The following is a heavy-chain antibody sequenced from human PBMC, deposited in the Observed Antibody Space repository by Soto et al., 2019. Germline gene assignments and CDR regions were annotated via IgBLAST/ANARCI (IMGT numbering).Heavy chain of an antibody. V-gene: IGHV4-34*01. CDR1: GGSFSGYY. Sequence: SETLSLTCAVYGGSFSGYYWSWIRRPPGKGLEWIGEINHSGSTNYNPSLKSRVTISVDTSKNQFSLKLSSVTAADTAVYYCARDQLEGNWFDPWGQGTLVTVSS. J-gene: IGHJ5*02. CDR3: ARDQLEGNWFDP. D-gene: IGHD1-1*01. CDR2: INHSGST.